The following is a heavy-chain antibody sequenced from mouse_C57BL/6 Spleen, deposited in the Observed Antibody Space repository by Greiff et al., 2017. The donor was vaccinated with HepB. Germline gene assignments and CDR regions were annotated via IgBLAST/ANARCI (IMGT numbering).Heavy chain of an antibody. CDR2: INPSNGGT. J-gene: IGHJ4*01. CDR1: GYTFTSYW. CDR3: ARSLYDGYPYYYAMDY. Sequence: QVQLQQPGTELVKPGASVKLSCKASGYTFTSYWMHWVKQRPGQGLEWIGNINPSNGGTNYNEKFKSKATLTVDKSSSTAYMQLSGLTSEDSAVYYCARSLYDGYPYYYAMDYWGQGTSVTVSS. D-gene: IGHD2-3*01. V-gene: IGHV1-53*01.